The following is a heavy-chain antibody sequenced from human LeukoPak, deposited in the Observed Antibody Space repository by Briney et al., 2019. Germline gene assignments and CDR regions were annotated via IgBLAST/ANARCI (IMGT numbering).Heavy chain of an antibody. J-gene: IGHJ6*03. CDR3: ARVRPFWTNYYYYYMDV. CDR2: IIPIFGTA. V-gene: IGHV1-69*13. CDR1: GGTFSSYA. Sequence: RASVKVSCKASGGTFSSYAISWVRRAPGQGLEWMGGIIPIFGTANYAQKFQGRVTITADESTSTAYMELSSLRSDDTAVYYCARVRPFWTNYYYYYMDVWGKGTTVTVSS. D-gene: IGHD3/OR15-3a*01.